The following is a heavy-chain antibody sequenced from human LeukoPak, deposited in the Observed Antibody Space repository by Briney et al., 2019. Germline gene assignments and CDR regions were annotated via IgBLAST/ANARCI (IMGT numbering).Heavy chain of an antibody. J-gene: IGHJ5*02. Sequence: SETLSLTCTVSGGSISSSSYYWGWIRQPPGKGLEWIGSIYYSGSTYYSPSLKSRVTISVDTSKNQFSLKLSSVTAADTAVYYCARLEWLGNPYNWFDPWGQGTLVTVSS. CDR1: GGSISSSSYY. CDR3: ARLEWLGNPYNWFDP. CDR2: IYYSGST. V-gene: IGHV4-39*01. D-gene: IGHD6-19*01.